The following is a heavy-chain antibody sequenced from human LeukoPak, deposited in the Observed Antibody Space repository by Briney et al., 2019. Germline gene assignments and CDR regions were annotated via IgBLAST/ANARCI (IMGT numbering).Heavy chain of an antibody. Sequence: GASVKVSCKASGYTFTSYGISWVRQAPGQGLEWMGWISAYNGNTNYAQKLQGRVTMTTDTSTSTAYMELRSLRSDDTAVYYCARNVAPTVTTFQYYYYYYMDVWDKGTTVTVSS. CDR2: ISAYNGNT. V-gene: IGHV1-18*01. CDR1: GYTFTSYG. D-gene: IGHD4-17*01. CDR3: ARNVAPTVTTFQYYYYYYMDV. J-gene: IGHJ6*03.